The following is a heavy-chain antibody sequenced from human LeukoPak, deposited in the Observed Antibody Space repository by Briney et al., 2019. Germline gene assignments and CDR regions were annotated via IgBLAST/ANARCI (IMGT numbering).Heavy chain of an antibody. CDR3: ARVYNGGYRRDYFDY. J-gene: IGHJ4*02. CDR1: GFSFNKAW. D-gene: IGHD3-10*01. Sequence: TGGSLRLSCAASGFSFNKAWMIWVRQAPGKGLEWVGRIRSKSDGGTADYAAAVKGRFTISRDNSKNTLYLQMNSLRAEDTAVYYCARVYNGGYRRDYFDYWGQGTLVTVSS. CDR2: IRSKSDGGTA. V-gene: IGHV3-15*01.